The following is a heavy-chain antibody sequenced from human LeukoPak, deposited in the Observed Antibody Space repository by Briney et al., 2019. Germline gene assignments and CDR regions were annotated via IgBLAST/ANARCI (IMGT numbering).Heavy chain of an antibody. J-gene: IGHJ4*02. CDR1: GVSISDYH. CDR3: ARMYSRTSYYFDF. V-gene: IGHV4-59*01. Sequence: SETLSLTCSVSGVSISDYHWIWIRQPPAKGLEWMGYFSYSGSTRYNPSLKSRVTMSVDTSKNQFSLRLNSVAAADTAVYYCARMYSRTSYYFDFWGQGTLVTVSS. D-gene: IGHD1-26*01. CDR2: FSYSGST.